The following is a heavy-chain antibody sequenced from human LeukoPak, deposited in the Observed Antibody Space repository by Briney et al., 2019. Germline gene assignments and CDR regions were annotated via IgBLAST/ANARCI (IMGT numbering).Heavy chain of an antibody. CDR2: MNPNSGNT. Sequence: ASVKVSCKASGYTFTSYDINWVRQATGQGLERMGWMNPNSGNTGYAQKFQGRVTMTRNTSISTAYMELSSLRSEDTAVYYCARGTRYCSSTSCYRGENWFDPWGQGTLVTVSS. CDR1: GYTFTSYD. D-gene: IGHD2-2*02. CDR3: ARGTRYCSSTSCYRGENWFDP. J-gene: IGHJ5*02. V-gene: IGHV1-8*01.